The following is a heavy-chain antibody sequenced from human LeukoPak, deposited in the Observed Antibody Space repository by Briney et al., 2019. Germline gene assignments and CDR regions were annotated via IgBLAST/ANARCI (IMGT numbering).Heavy chain of an antibody. CDR3: ARHEASYFYYYMDV. J-gene: IGHJ6*03. CDR1: GGSISSTTYY. CDR2: VYYGETT. V-gene: IGHV4-39*01. Sequence: SETLSLTCTVSGGSISSTTYYWAWIRQPPGKGLEWIGSVYYGETTYYNPSLESRVTISVDTSKNQFSLRLNSVTAADTAVYYCARHEASYFYYYMDVWGAGTTVIVSS.